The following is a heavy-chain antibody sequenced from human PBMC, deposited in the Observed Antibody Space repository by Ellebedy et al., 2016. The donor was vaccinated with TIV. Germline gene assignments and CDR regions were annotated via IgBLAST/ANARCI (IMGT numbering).Heavy chain of an antibody. CDR3: AASEYMSGWSAIDY. D-gene: IGHD6-19*01. J-gene: IGHJ4*02. CDR1: GFTFSDCY. Sequence: GESLKISCAASGFTFSDCYMNWIRQAPGKGLEWISYISTSGSLIYYADPVKGRFTISRDNAKNSVYLQIDSLRAEDTAVYYCAASEYMSGWSAIDYWGQGTLVTVSS. V-gene: IGHV3-11*01. CDR2: ISTSGSLI.